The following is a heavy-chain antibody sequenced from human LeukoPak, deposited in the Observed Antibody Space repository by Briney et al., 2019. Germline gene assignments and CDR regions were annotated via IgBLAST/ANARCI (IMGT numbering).Heavy chain of an antibody. Sequence: PGGSLRLSCAASGFTFSSYGMHWVRQAPGKGLEWVAVISYDGSNKYYADSVKSRFTISRDNSKNTLYLQMNSLRAEDTAVYYCAKDPRVVWNDDYYYYGMDVWGKGTTVTVSS. V-gene: IGHV3-30*18. D-gene: IGHD1-1*01. CDR3: AKDPRVVWNDDYYYYGMDV. J-gene: IGHJ6*04. CDR1: GFTFSSYG. CDR2: ISYDGSNK.